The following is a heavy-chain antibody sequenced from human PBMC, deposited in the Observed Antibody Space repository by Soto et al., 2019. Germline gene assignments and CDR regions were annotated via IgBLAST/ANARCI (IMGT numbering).Heavy chain of an antibody. D-gene: IGHD3-10*02. CDR2: MNPGSGDT. J-gene: IGHJ5*02. V-gene: IGHV1-8*01. CDR1: GYSFTNND. CDR3: ARMETFCSLNWFDP. Sequence: VASVKVSCKASGYSFTNNDVSWVRQATGQGLEWMGWMNPGSGDTGYAQKFQGRVTMTRDISIATAYMELSSLRSDDTAIYYCARMETFCSLNWFDPWGQGTLVTVPS.